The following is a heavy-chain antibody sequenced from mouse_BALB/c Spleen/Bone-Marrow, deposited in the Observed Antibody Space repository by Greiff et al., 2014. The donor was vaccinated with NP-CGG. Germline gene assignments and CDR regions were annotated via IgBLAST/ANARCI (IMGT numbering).Heavy chain of an antibody. V-gene: IGHV4-1*02. D-gene: IGHD2-3*01. J-gene: IGHJ3*01. CDR2: INPDSSTI. CDR3: ARLGYYGGFAY. CDR1: GFDFSRYW. Sequence: VQLQQSGGGLVQPGGSLKLSCAASGFDFSRYWVSWGRQAPGKGLQWIGEINPDSSTINYTPSLKDKFIISRDNAKNTLYLQMSKVRSEDTALYYCARLGYYGGFAYWGQGTLVTVSA.